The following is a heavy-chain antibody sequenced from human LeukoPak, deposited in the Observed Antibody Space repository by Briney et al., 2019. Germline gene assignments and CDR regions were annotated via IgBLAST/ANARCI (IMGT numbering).Heavy chain of an antibody. V-gene: IGHV3-9*01. CDR2: ISWNSGSI. D-gene: IGHD2-21*02. CDR3: AKAAIHYYYYMDV. CDR1: GFIFSSYH. Sequence: GGSLRLSCAASGFIFSSYHMVWVRQAPGKGLEWVSGISWNSGSIGYADSVKGRFTISRDNAKNSLYLQMNSLRAEDTALYYCAKAAIHYYYYMDVWGKGTTVTVSS. J-gene: IGHJ6*03.